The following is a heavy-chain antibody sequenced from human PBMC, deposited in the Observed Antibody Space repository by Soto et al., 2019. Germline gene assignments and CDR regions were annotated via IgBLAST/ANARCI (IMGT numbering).Heavy chain of an antibody. D-gene: IGHD3-16*01. CDR3: ARERVSGTSRFDS. J-gene: IGHJ4*02. CDR2: IHDTGRT. Sequence: PSETLSLTCTVSGDSLSTYYWSWIRQPAGERLEWIGRIHDTGRTNYNPSLKSRVTMSVDTSKNQFSLRVNSVTAADTAVYYCARERVSGTSRFDSWGQGTRGTVSS. CDR1: GDSLSTYY. V-gene: IGHV4-4*07.